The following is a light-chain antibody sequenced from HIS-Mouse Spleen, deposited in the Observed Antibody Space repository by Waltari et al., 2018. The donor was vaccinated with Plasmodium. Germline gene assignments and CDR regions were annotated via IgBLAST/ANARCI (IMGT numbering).Light chain of an antibody. J-gene: IGLJ2*01. CDR1: TLGDKY. CDR3: QAWDSSTVV. Sequence: SYELTQPPSVSVSPGPTASITCSGDTLGDKYACWYQQKPGQSPGLVIYQDSKRPSGIPERFSGSNSGNTATLTISGTQAMDEADYYCQAWDSSTVVFGGGTKLTVL. V-gene: IGLV3-1*01. CDR2: QDS.